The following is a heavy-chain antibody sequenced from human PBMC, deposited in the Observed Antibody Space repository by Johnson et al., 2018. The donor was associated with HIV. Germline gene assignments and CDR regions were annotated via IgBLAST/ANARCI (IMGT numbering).Heavy chain of an antibody. CDR2: IYSGGRT. Sequence: VQLVESGGGLVQSGGSLRLSCAASGFTVSSNYMSWVRQAPGKGLEWVSVIYSGGRTYYADSVKGRFTISRDNSKNTLYLQLNGLRAEDTAVYYCATSTASDAFDIWGQGTMVTVSS. D-gene: IGHD1-1*01. CDR3: ATSTASDAFDI. V-gene: IGHV3-66*01. CDR1: GFTVSSNY. J-gene: IGHJ3*02.